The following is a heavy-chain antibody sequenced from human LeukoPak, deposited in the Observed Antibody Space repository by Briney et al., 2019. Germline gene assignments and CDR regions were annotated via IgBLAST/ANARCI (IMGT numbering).Heavy chain of an antibody. J-gene: IGHJ5*02. V-gene: IGHV3-23*01. CDR2: ISGSGGSA. CDR3: AKDMVAATLNWFDP. CDR1: GFTFSSYA. Sequence: GGSLRLSCAASGFTFSSYAMSWVRQAPGKGLEWVSAISGSGGSAYYADSVKGRFTISRDNSKNTLYLQMNSLRAEDTAVYYCAKDMVAATLNWFDPWGQGTLVTVSS. D-gene: IGHD2-15*01.